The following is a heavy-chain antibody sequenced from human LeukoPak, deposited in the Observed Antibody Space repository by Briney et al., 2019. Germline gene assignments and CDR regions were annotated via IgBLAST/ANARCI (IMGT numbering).Heavy chain of an antibody. Sequence: ASVKVSCKVSGYTLTELSMHWVRLAPGKGLEWMGGFDPEDGETIYAQKFQGRVTMTEDTSTDTAYMELSSLRSEDTAVYYCATLASIVGATTDAFDIWGQGTMVTVSS. V-gene: IGHV1-24*01. D-gene: IGHD1-26*01. CDR2: FDPEDGET. CDR3: ATLASIVGATTDAFDI. J-gene: IGHJ3*02. CDR1: GYTLTELS.